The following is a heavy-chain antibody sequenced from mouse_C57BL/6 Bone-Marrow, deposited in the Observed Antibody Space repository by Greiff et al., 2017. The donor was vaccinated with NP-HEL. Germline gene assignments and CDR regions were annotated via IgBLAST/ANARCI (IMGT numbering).Heavy chain of an antibody. J-gene: IGHJ4*01. CDR2: INPSTGGT. Sequence: EVKLQESGPELVKPGASVKISCKASGYSFTGYYMNWVKQSPEKSLEWIGEINPSTGGTTYNQKFKAKATLTVDKSSSTAYMQLKSLTSEDSAVYYCARGFYYYGSSYGAMDYWGQGTSVTVSS. CDR1: GYSFTGYY. CDR3: ARGFYYYGSSYGAMDY. V-gene: IGHV1-42*01. D-gene: IGHD1-1*01.